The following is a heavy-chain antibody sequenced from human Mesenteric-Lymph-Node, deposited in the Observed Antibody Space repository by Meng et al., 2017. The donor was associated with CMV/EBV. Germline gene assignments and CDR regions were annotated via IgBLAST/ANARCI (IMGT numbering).Heavy chain of an antibody. CDR3: ARSPYTYDFWSGYPGYYYYGMDV. Sequence: SVKVSCKASGGTFSSYAISWVRQAPGQGLEWMGGIIPIFGTANYAQKFQGRVTITTDESTSTAYMELSSLRSEDTAVYYCARSPYTYDFWSGYPGYYYYGMDVWGQGTTVTVSS. V-gene: IGHV1-69*05. CDR2: IIPIFGTA. D-gene: IGHD3-3*01. CDR1: GGTFSSYA. J-gene: IGHJ6*02.